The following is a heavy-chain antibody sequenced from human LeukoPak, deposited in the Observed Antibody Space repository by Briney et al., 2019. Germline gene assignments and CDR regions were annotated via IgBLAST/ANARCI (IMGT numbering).Heavy chain of an antibody. CDR2: ISGSDGNT. D-gene: IGHD6-19*01. CDR3: AKGEQWLVLYFQH. J-gene: IGHJ1*01. V-gene: IGHV3-23*01. CDR1: GFTFSKYA. Sequence: GGSLRLSCAASGFTFSKYAMSWVRQAPGKGLEWVSAISGSDGNTFYADSVKGRFTISRDNSKNTLYLQMNSLRAEDTAVYYCAKGEQWLVLYFQHWGQGTLVTVSS.